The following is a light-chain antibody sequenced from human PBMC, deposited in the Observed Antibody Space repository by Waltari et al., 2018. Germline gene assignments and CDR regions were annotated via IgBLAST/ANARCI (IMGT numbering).Light chain of an antibody. CDR3: STYSTTSTLVV. Sequence: QSALTQPASVSGSPGQSITISCTGTSSDVGGYNYVSWYQHQPEQTPKLIISDVGNRPAGVSCRFSGSKSGNTASLTISGLQAEDEANYYCSTYSTTSTLVVLGGGTKLTVL. J-gene: IGLJ2*01. CDR2: DVG. V-gene: IGLV2-14*03. CDR1: SSDVGGYNY.